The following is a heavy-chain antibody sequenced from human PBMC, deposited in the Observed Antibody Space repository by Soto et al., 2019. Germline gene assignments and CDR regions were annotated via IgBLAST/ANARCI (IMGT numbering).Heavy chain of an antibody. Sequence: EVQLLESGGGLVQPGGSLRLSCAASGFTFSSYAMSWVRQAPGKGLEWVSAISGSGGSTYYADSVKGRFTISRDNSKNTLYLQMNSLRAEDTAVYYCAKEPSHSSGWCVPEEYFQHWGQGTLVTVSS. D-gene: IGHD6-19*01. CDR1: GFTFSSYA. V-gene: IGHV3-23*01. CDR3: AKEPSHSSGWCVPEEYFQH. CDR2: ISGSGGST. J-gene: IGHJ1*01.